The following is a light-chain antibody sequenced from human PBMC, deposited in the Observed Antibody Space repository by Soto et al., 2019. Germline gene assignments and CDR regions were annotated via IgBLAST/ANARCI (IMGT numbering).Light chain of an antibody. J-gene: IGKJ2*01. CDR3: QQYYSTPYT. CDR1: QSVLYSSNNKNY. CDR2: WAS. V-gene: IGKV4-1*01. Sequence: DIVMTQSPDSLAVSLGERATINCKSSQSVLYSSNNKNYLAWYQQKPGQPPKLLIYWASTRESGVPDRFSGSGSGTDSTLTIYRLQAEDVALYYCQQYYSTPYTFGQGTKLEIK.